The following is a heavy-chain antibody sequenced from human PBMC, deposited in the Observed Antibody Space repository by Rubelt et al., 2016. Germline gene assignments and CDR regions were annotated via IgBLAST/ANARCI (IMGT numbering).Heavy chain of an antibody. CDR1: GGSFSGYY. D-gene: IGHD2/OR15-2a*01. CDR2: INRSGLT. J-gene: IGHJ3*01. Sequence: QVQLQQWGAGLLKPSETLSLTCAVYGGSFSGYYWSWIRQPPGKGLEWIGEINRSGLTNYNPSLKSRTTISVDMSKKQFPLKRTSVTGADTAVYVWANKKVLGEVLRDDAFDVWGQGTMVTVSS. CDR3: ANKKVLGEVLRDDAFDV. V-gene: IGHV4-34*01.